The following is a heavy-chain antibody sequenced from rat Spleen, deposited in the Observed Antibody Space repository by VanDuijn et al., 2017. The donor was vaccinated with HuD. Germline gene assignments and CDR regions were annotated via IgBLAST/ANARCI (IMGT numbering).Heavy chain of an antibody. CDR1: GFAFSDSF. Sequence: EVRLVESDGGLVQPGGSLKLSCAASGFAFSDSFMAWVRQAPAKGLEWVATISSDGSTTYYRDSVKGRFTISRDNAKRTLFLQMDSLRSDDTATYYCAGAGYLRDWYFDFWGPGTMVTVSP. J-gene: IGHJ1*01. V-gene: IGHV5-29*01. CDR3: AGAGYLRDWYFDF. D-gene: IGHD2-2*01. CDR2: ISSDGSTT.